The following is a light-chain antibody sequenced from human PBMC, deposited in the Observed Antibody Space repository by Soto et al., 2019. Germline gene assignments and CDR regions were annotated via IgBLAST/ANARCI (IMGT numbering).Light chain of an antibody. CDR3: QQSDSAIT. CDR1: QSVNKF. J-gene: IGKJ5*01. CDR2: YTX. V-gene: IGKV1-39*01. Sequence: CRASQSVNKFLTLYQQKAVKPPKLLISYTXDSQGAFPSRFSASGSGRDFTLNISNLQYEDFTTYYFQQSDSAITFGQGTRLEIK.